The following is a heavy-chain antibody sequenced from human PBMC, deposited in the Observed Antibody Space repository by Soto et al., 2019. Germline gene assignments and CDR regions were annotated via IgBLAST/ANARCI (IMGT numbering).Heavy chain of an antibody. CDR2: VYHSGDT. D-gene: IGHD4-17*01. Sequence: VHLQQWGAGLLRPSETLSLTCTVSGESFGAYYWSCIRQSQGKGLEWIGEVYHSGDTKYNPSLKRRVTISEDPSKHQFSLRMTSMTAADTGVYYCARGFSNSVTTRFDSWGQGTLVTVSS. CDR1: GESFGAYY. V-gene: IGHV4-34*01. CDR3: ARGFSNSVTTRFDS. J-gene: IGHJ4*02.